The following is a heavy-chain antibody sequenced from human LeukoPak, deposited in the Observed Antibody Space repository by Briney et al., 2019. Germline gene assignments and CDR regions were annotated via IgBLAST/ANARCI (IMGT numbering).Heavy chain of an antibody. J-gene: IGHJ4*02. CDR3: AREGSGNYVDY. D-gene: IGHD1-26*01. Sequence: SETLSLTCTVSGGSISSYYWSWIRQPPGKGLEWIGYIYYSGGTNYNPSLKSRVTISVDTSKSQFSLKLSSVTAADTAVYYCAREGSGNYVDYWGQGTLVTVSS. CDR1: GGSISSYY. V-gene: IGHV4-59*01. CDR2: IYYSGGT.